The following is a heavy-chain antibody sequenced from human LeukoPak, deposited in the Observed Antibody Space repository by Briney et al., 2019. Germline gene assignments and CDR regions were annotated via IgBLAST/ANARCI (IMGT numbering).Heavy chain of an antibody. J-gene: IGHJ4*02. CDR1: GYTFTGYY. Sequence: ASVKVSCKASGYTFTGYYMHWVRQAPGQGLEWMGWINPNSGGTNYAQKFQGRVTMTRDTSISTAYMELSRLRSDGTAVYYCARDYYGSGSYNYFDYWGQGTLVTVSS. V-gene: IGHV1-2*02. D-gene: IGHD3-10*01. CDR3: ARDYYGSGSYNYFDY. CDR2: INPNSGGT.